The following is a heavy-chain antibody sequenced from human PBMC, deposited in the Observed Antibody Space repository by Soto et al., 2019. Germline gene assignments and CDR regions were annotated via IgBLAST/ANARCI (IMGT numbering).Heavy chain of an antibody. V-gene: IGHV3-30-3*01. CDR2: ISYDGSNK. CDR1: GFTFSSYA. CDR3: ARDRGEWELPRGYYYGMDV. Sequence: QVQLVESGGGVVQPGRSLRLSCAASGFTFSSYAMHWVRQAPGKGLEWVAVISYDGSNKYYADSVKGRFTISRDNSKNTLYLQMNSLRAEDTAVYYCARDRGEWELPRGYYYGMDVW. J-gene: IGHJ6*01. D-gene: IGHD1-26*01.